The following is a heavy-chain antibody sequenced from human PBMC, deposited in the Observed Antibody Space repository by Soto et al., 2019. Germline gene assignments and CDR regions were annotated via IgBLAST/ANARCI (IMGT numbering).Heavy chain of an antibody. CDR1: GGSFSGYY. CDR3: AGNNQIRYCSGGSCYGGPGSRPRRAEYFQH. Sequence: SETLSLTCAVYGGSFSGYYWSWIRQPPGKGLEWIGEINHSGSTNYNPSLKSRVTISVDTSKNQFSLKLSSVTAADTAVYYCAGNNQIRYCSGGSCYGGPGSRPRRAEYFQHWGQGTLVTVSS. CDR2: INHSGST. V-gene: IGHV4-34*01. D-gene: IGHD2-15*01. J-gene: IGHJ1*01.